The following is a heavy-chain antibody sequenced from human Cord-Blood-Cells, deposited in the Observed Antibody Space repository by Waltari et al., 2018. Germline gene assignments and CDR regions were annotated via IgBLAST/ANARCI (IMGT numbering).Heavy chain of an antibody. Sequence: QVQLVQSGAEVKKPGASVTVSCKASGYTFTSYDINWVRKATGQGLEWTGWMNPNSGNTGYAQKFQGRVTMTRNTSISTAYMELSSLRSEDTAVYYCARVGWSGYYYYGMDVWGQGTTVTVSS. J-gene: IGHJ6*02. CDR2: MNPNSGNT. V-gene: IGHV1-8*01. CDR3: ARVGWSGYYYYGMDV. CDR1: GYTFTSYD. D-gene: IGHD3-3*01.